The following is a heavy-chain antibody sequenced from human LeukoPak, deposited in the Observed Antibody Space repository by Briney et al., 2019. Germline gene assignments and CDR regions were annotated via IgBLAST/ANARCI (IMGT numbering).Heavy chain of an antibody. D-gene: IGHD3-9*01. V-gene: IGHV4-59*01. CDR1: GGSISSYY. CDR2: IYYSGST. J-gene: IGHJ4*02. CDR3: VRGGYDILTGYGNFDY. Sequence: PSETLSLTCTVSGGSISSYYWGWIRQPPGKGLEWIGYIYYSGSTNYNPSLKSRVTISVDTSKNQFSLKLSSVTAADTAVYYCVRGGYDILTGYGNFDYWGQGTLVTVSS.